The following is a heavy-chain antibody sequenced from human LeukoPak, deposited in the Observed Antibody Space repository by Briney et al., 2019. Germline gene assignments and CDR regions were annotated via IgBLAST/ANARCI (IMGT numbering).Heavy chain of an antibody. J-gene: IGHJ3*02. V-gene: IGHV1-2*02. Sequence: ASVKVSCKASGYTFTDYYIHWVRQAPGQGLKWMGWINPNSGDTNYAQKFQGRVSMTRDTSISTAYMELSSLRSDDTAVYYCARVWDVLGYCSRTSCPTNAFDIWGQGTMVTVSS. D-gene: IGHD2-2*01. CDR1: GYTFTDYY. CDR2: INPNSGDT. CDR3: ARVWDVLGYCSRTSCPTNAFDI.